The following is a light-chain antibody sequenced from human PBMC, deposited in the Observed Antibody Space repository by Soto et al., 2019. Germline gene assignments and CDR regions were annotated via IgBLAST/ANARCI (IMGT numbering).Light chain of an antibody. CDR3: QQRSDWPIT. J-gene: IGKJ5*01. V-gene: IGKV3-11*01. CDR1: QSVRSY. Sequence: IVLTQFLATLSLSPGERATLPCRASQSVRSYLAWYQQKPGQAPRLLIYDVSTRATGIPARFSGSGSGTDFTLTITSLEPEDFAVYSCQQRSDWPITFGQGTRLEIK. CDR2: DVS.